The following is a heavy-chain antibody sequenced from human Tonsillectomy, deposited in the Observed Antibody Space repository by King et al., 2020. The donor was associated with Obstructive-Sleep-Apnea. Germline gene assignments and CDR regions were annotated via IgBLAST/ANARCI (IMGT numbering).Heavy chain of an antibody. J-gene: IGHJ5*02. Sequence: VQLQESGPGLVKPSETLSLTCTVSGGSISDSSYSWAWIRQPPGKGLEWIGSFYYSGRTYYNPSLKSRVTISVDTSKNQFSLRLNSVTAADTAVYYCTTERAAGTNWFDPWGQGTLVTVSS. CDR3: TTERAAGTNWFDP. D-gene: IGHD6-13*01. CDR2: FYYSGRT. V-gene: IGHV4-39*07. CDR1: GGSISDSSYS.